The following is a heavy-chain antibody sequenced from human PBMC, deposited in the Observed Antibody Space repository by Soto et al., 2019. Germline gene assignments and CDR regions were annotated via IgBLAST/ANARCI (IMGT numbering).Heavy chain of an antibody. D-gene: IGHD1-1*01. CDR2: IYATGTT. CDR3: VRDGTKTLRDWFDP. Sequence: SETLAITCTVSGASISGFYWSWIRKSAGKGLEWIGRIYATGTTDYNPSLKSRVMMSVDTSKKQFSLKLRSVTAADTAVYYCVRDGTKTLRDWFDPWGQGISVTVSS. V-gene: IGHV4-4*07. J-gene: IGHJ5*02. CDR1: GASISGFY.